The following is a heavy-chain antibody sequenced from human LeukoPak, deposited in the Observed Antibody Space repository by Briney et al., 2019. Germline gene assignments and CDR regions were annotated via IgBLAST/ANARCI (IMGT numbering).Heavy chain of an antibody. CDR2: IKSRSDGGTA. J-gene: IGHJ4*02. CDR1: GFNFTNAK. V-gene: IGHV3-15*01. Sequence: GGSLRLSCVGSGFNFTNAKMNWVRQAPGKGLEWVGRIKSRSDGGTADYATLLKDRFTIARDDSKNTFYLQIHSLKTEDTALYYCSTDAHWGQGTLVFVSS. CDR3: STDAH.